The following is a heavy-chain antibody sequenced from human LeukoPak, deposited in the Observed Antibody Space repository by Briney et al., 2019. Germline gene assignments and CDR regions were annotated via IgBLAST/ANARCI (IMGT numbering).Heavy chain of an antibody. D-gene: IGHD6-19*01. CDR3: ARWSSGWEFDY. CDR2: ISGSGGST. Sequence: GGSLRLSCAASGFTFTSYAMSWVRQAPGKGLEWVSLISGSGGSTKYADSVRGRFTISRDNSKNTLYLQMNSLRAEDTAVYFCARWSSGWEFDYWGQGTLVSVSS. CDR1: GFTFTSYA. J-gene: IGHJ4*02. V-gene: IGHV3-23*01.